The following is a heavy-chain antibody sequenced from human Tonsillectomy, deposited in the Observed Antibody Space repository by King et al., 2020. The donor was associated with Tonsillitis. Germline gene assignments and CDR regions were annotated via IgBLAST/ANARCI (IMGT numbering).Heavy chain of an antibody. CDR1: GLTFSSYT. D-gene: IGHD6-25*01. V-gene: IGHV3-21*06. Sequence: VQLVESGGGLVKPGGSLRLSCAASGLTFSSYTMNWVRQAPGKGLEWVSSITFSSAYIYYADAVKGRFTISRDNAKNSLYLQMNSLRAEDTAVYYCARGIAAPDPFDFWGQGPLVTVSS. CDR3: ARGIAAPDPFDF. J-gene: IGHJ4*02. CDR2: ITFSSAYI.